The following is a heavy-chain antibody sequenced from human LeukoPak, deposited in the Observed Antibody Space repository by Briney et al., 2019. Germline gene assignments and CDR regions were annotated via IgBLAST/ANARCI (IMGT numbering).Heavy chain of an antibody. J-gene: IGHJ4*02. D-gene: IGHD2-15*01. CDR1: GGSISSGDYY. CDR2: IYYSGST. CDR3: AREVASPGGYDY. Sequence: SETLSLTCTVSGGSISSGDYYWSWIRQPPGKGLEWIGYIYYSGSTYYNPSLKSRVTISVDTSKNQFSLKLSSVTAADTAVYYCAREVASPGGYDYWGQGTPVTVSS. V-gene: IGHV4-30-4*01.